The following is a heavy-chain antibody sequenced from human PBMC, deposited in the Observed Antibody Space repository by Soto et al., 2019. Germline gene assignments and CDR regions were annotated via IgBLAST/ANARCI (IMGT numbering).Heavy chain of an antibody. CDR3: ARSTRGGLHGGGDY. D-gene: IGHD3-10*01. J-gene: IGHJ4*02. CDR2: IWYDGSNK. CDR1: GFTFSSYG. Sequence: QVQLVESGGGVVQPGRSLRLSCAASGFTFSSYGMHWVRQAPGKGLEWVAVIWYDGSNKYYADSVKGRFTISRDNSKNPLDLQMKRLGAGDTAWYYWARSTRGGLHGGGDYWGQGTLVTVSS. V-gene: IGHV3-33*01.